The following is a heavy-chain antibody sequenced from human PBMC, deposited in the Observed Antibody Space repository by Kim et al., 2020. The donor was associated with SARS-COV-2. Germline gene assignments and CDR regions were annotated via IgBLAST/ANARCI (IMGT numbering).Heavy chain of an antibody. Sequence: VGSLRLSCVVSGFTFSRYAMNWVRQAPGKGLEWVSYICSSGRAIYYADSVKSRFTISRDNAKTSLHLQMNSLRAEDSAVYYCARDLTRGYSYGGDVWGKGTTVTVSS. CDR1: GFTFSRYA. CDR3: ARDLTRGYSYGGDV. J-gene: IGHJ6*04. V-gene: IGHV3-48*03. D-gene: IGHD5-18*01. CDR2: ICSSGRAI.